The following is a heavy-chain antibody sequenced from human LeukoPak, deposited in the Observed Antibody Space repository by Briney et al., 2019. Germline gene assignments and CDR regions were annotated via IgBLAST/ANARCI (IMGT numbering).Heavy chain of an antibody. Sequence: GGSLRLSCAASGFTFSSYSMNWVRQAPGKGLEWVSYISSSSSTIYYADSVKGRFTISRDDAKNSLYLQMNSLRAEDTAVYYCARDLSHDYGDQTHFDYWGQGTLVTVSS. J-gene: IGHJ4*02. CDR2: ISSSSSTI. CDR3: ARDLSHDYGDQTHFDY. V-gene: IGHV3-48*01. D-gene: IGHD4-17*01. CDR1: GFTFSSYS.